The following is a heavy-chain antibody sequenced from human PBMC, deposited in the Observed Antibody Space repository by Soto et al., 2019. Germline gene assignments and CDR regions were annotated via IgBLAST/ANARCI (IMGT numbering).Heavy chain of an antibody. J-gene: IGHJ4*02. CDR2: ILGDGSDQ. D-gene: IGHD3-16*01. V-gene: IGHV3-33*01. CDR3: ARDYDEGHIVFDY. CDR1: GFTFSRYG. Sequence: QVQLVESGGGVVQPGRSLRLSCAASGFTFSRYGMHWVRQAPGKGLEWVPVILGDGSDQNYVDSVKGLFTISRDNSKMSLYLQTNSLIAECTAVYYFARDYDEGHIVFDYWGQCSLVTVSS.